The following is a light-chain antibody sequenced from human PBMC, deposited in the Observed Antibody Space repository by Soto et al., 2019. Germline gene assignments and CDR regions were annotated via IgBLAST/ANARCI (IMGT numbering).Light chain of an antibody. J-gene: IGKJ4*01. CDR1: QDIGKY. V-gene: IGKV1-27*01. CDR2: TSS. Sequence: DIQMTQSPSSLSASVGDTVTITCRASQDIGKYLSWYQQKPGKVPKLLIYTSSTLQSGVPSRFSGSGFGTDFTLTISSLQPEDVATYYCQKHNGAPLTFGEGTKVEI. CDR3: QKHNGAPLT.